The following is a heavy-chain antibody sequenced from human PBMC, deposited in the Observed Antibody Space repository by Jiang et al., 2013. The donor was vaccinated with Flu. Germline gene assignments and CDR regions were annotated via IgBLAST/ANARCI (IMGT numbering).Heavy chain of an antibody. J-gene: IGHJ3*02. D-gene: IGHD4-17*01. Sequence: GAEVKKPGSSVKVSCKASGGTFRNFGINWVRQAPGQGLEWMGGIIPILGIVNYAQKFQGRVTITADKSTSTAYMELSSLRSEDTAVYYCASKDYADIWGQGTMVTVSS. CDR3: ASKDYADI. CDR1: GGTFRNFG. V-gene: IGHV1-69*10. CDR2: IIPILGIV.